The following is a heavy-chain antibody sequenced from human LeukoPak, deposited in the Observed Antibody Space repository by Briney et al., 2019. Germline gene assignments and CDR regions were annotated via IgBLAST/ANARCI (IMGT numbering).Heavy chain of an antibody. CDR2: INWNGGST. D-gene: IGHD3-22*01. V-gene: IGHV3-20*04. Sequence: GSLRLSCAASGFTFDDYGMSWVRQAPGKGLEWVSGINWNGGSTGYADSVKGRFTISRDNAKNSLYLQMNSLRAEDTALYYCARGQDLLKYYYDSSGPSVDAFDIWGQGTMVTVSS. CDR1: GFTFDDYG. J-gene: IGHJ3*02. CDR3: ARGQDLLKYYYDSSGPSVDAFDI.